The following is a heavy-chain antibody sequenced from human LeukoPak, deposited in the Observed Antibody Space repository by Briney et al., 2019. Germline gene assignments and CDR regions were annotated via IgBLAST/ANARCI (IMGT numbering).Heavy chain of an antibody. V-gene: IGHV4-34*01. D-gene: IGHD3-10*01. CDR2: INHSGST. Sequence: SETLSLTCAVYGGSFSGYYWSWIRQPPGKGLERIGEINHSGSTNYNPSLKSRVTISVGTSKNQFSLKLSSVTAADTAVYYCARGRGVLYYYYGMDVWGQGTTVTVSS. J-gene: IGHJ6*02. CDR3: ARGRGVLYYYYGMDV. CDR1: GGSFSGYY.